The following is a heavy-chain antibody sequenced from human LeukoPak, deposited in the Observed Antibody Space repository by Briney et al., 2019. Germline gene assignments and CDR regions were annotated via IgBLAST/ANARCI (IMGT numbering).Heavy chain of an antibody. CDR3: VRETYGAGNRSFDL. J-gene: IGHJ2*01. V-gene: IGHV3-74*01. Sequence: GGSLRLSCEASGFTFWTYWMHWVRQAPGEGLVWVSRIHSTESYTAYADSVKSRFTISRDNAKNTLSLHMSSLRAEDTAIYYCVRETYGAGNRSFDLWGRGTLVVVSS. D-gene: IGHD3-10*01. CDR2: IHSTESYT. CDR1: GFTFWTYW.